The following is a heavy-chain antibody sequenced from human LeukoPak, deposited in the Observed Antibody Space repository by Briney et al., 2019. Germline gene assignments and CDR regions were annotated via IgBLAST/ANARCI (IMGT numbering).Heavy chain of an antibody. J-gene: IGHJ4*02. CDR3: AKASWDVRPLYYFDY. CDR2: ISRSGDTI. Sequence: GGSLRLSCAAYGFTFNYHSMNWVRQAPGKGLEWISYISRSGDTIYYADSVKGRFTISRDNSKNTLYLQMNSLRAEDTAVYYCAKASWDVRPLYYFDYWGQGTLVTVSS. D-gene: IGHD1-26*01. CDR1: GFTFNYHS. V-gene: IGHV3-48*01.